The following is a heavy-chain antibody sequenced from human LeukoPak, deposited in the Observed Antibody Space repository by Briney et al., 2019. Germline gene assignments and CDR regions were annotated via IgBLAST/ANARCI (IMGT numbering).Heavy chain of an antibody. V-gene: IGHV3-49*04. CDR3: IRDYHTYSDYPYYYYMDV. D-gene: IGHD4-11*01. Sequence: GGSLRLSCTTSGFTFGDYAMSWVRQAPGKGLEWVGFIRTKIYGGTTEYAASVKGRFTISRDDSKSIAYLQMNSLKTADTAVYYCIRDYHTYSDYPYYYYMDVWGRGTTVTVSS. J-gene: IGHJ6*03. CDR1: GFTFGDYA. CDR2: IRTKIYGGTT.